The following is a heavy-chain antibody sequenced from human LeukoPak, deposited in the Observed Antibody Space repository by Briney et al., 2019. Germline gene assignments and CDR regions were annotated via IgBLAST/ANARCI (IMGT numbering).Heavy chain of an antibody. D-gene: IGHD6-19*01. V-gene: IGHV3-21*01. CDR1: GFTFANYS. Sequence: GGSLRLSCAVSGFTFANYSVSWVRQAPGRGLEWVSSISRSSSYIYYADSVKGRFTISRDNAKNSLFLQMNTLRAKDTALYYCARETTGWDTALDYYFYYMDVWGKGTTVTVSS. CDR3: ARETTGWDTALDYYFYYMDV. CDR2: ISRSSSYI. J-gene: IGHJ6*03.